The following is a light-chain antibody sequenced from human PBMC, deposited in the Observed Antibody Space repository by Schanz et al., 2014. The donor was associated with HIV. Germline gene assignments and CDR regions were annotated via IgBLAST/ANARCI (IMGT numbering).Light chain of an antibody. V-gene: IGLV2-8*01. CDR2: EVT. CDR3: ISYAGFDYVV. J-gene: IGLJ3*02. Sequence: QSALTQPPSASGSPGQSVTISCTGTSSDVGYDNYVSWYQQQPGKTPKLIIYEVTKRPSGVPDRFSGSKSGNTASLTVSGLQADDEADYYCISYAGFDYVVFGGGTKLTVL. CDR1: SSDVGYDNY.